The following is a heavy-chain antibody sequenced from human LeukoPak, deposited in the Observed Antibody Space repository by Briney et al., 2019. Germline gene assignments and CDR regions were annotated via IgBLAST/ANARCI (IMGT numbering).Heavy chain of an antibody. CDR2: IKHDGSEK. CDR1: GFTFSSYS. Sequence: GSLRLSCAASGFTFSSYSMNWVRQAPGKGLEWVANIKHDGSEKYFVDSVKGRFTISRDNAKNSLYLQLNSLRAEDTAVYYCARPDGSGSFYRSDYWGQGSLVTVSS. V-gene: IGHV3-7*01. D-gene: IGHD3-10*01. J-gene: IGHJ4*02. CDR3: ARPDGSGSFYRSDY.